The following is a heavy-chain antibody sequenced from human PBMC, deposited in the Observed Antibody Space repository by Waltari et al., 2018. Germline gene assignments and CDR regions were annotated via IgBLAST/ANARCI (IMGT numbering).Heavy chain of an antibody. J-gene: IGHJ3*02. V-gene: IGHV4-39*01. CDR3: ARQVGLRAYCGGDCYTRAFDI. CDR1: GGSISSSSYY. D-gene: IGHD2-21*02. Sequence: QLQLQESGPGLVKPSETLSLTCTVSGGSISSSSYYWGWIRQPPGKGLEWIGSIYYRGSTYYNPSLKSRVTISVDTSKNQFSLKLSSVTAADTAVYYCARQVGLRAYCGGDCYTRAFDIWGQGTMVTVSS. CDR2: IYYRGST.